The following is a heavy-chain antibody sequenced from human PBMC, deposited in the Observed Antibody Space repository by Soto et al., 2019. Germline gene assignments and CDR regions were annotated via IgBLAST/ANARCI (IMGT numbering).Heavy chain of an antibody. Sequence: GASVKVSCKASGYTFTGYYMHWVRQAPGQGLEWMGWINPNSGGTNYAQKFQGWVTMTRDTSISTAYMELSRLRSDDTAVYYCAREFPMVVVPAASNNWFDPWGQGTLVTVSS. CDR2: INPNSGGT. CDR3: AREFPMVVVPAASNNWFDP. D-gene: IGHD2-2*01. V-gene: IGHV1-2*04. J-gene: IGHJ5*02. CDR1: GYTFTGYY.